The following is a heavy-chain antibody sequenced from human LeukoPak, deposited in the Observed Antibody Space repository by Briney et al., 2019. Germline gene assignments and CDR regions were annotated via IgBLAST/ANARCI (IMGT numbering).Heavy chain of an antibody. J-gene: IGHJ4*02. CDR2: IYHSGST. CDR3: ARAGDSSGYYYRALDY. Sequence: SETLSLTCTVSGYPISSGYYWGWIRQPPGKGLVWIGSIYHSGSTYYNPSLKSRVTISVDTSKNQSSLKLSSVTAADTAVYYCARAGDSSGYYYRALDYWGQGTLVTVSS. D-gene: IGHD3-22*01. V-gene: IGHV4-38-2*02. CDR1: GYPISSGYY.